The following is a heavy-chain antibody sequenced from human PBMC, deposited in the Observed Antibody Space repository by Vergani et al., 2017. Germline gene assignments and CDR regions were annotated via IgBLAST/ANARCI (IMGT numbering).Heavy chain of an antibody. Sequence: QLQLQESGPGQVTPSETLSLTCTVSGGSISSSNYYWGWIRQPPGKGLEWLATVFYNGATQYNPSLKSRATISIDTSKNQFSLRLTSVTAADTAVYYCAREMRDGYNYRPVVGEYWGQGSLVTVSS. CDR1: GGSISSSNYY. CDR3: AREMRDGYNYRPVVGEY. D-gene: IGHD5-24*01. J-gene: IGHJ4*02. V-gene: IGHV4-39*02. CDR2: VFYNGAT.